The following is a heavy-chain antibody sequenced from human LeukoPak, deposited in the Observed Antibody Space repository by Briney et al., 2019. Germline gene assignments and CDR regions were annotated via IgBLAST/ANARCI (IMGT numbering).Heavy chain of an antibody. J-gene: IGHJ4*02. Sequence: GGSLRLSCAASGFTFSSYSMNWVRQAPGKGLEWVSSISSSSSYIYYADSAKRRFTISRDNSKNTLYLQMNSLRAEDTAVYYCAKTPPYYYDSSGFQYYFDYWGQGTLVTVSS. CDR1: GFTFSSYS. CDR2: ISSSSSYI. CDR3: AKTPPYYYDSSGFQYYFDY. V-gene: IGHV3-21*04. D-gene: IGHD3-22*01.